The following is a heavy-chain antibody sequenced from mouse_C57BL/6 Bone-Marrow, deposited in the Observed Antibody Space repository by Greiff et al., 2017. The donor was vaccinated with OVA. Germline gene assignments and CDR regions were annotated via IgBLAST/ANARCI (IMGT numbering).Heavy chain of an antibody. CDR1: GFTFSDFY. CDR3: ARDADYDSLAMDY. D-gene: IGHD2-4*01. CDR2: SRNKANDYTT. Sequence: EVKLVESGGGLVQSGRSLRLSCATSGFTFSDFYMEWVRQAPGKGLEWIAASRNKANDYTTEYSASVKGRFIVSRDTSQSILYLQMNALRAEDTAIYYCARDADYDSLAMDYWGQRTSVTVSS. J-gene: IGHJ4*01. V-gene: IGHV7-1*01.